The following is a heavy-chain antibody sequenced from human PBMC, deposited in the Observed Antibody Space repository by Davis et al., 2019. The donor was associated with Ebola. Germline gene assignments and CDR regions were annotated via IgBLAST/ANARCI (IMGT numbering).Heavy chain of an antibody. CDR1: GGSISSYY. Sequence: PSETLSLTCTVSGGSISSYYWSWIRQPPGKGLEWIGYIYYSGSTNYNPSLKSRVTISVDTSKNQFSLKLSSVTAADTAVYYCARDPYYDSSGYQNDAFDIWGQGTMVTVSS. CDR2: IYYSGST. J-gene: IGHJ3*02. V-gene: IGHV4-59*01. CDR3: ARDPYYDSSGYQNDAFDI. D-gene: IGHD3-22*01.